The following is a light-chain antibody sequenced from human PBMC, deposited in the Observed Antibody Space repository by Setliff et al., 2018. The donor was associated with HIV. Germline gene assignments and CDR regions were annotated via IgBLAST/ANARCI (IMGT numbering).Light chain of an antibody. Sequence: QSALTQPPSLSAAPGQKVTISCSGSSSNIGNNFVSWYQQLPGTAPKVLIYDNNKRPSGIPDQFSGSKSGTSATLGITGLQTGDEADYYCGTWDNSLTAVVFGGGTKVTVL. CDR1: SSNIGNNF. CDR2: DNN. J-gene: IGLJ2*01. V-gene: IGLV1-51*01. CDR3: GTWDNSLTAVV.